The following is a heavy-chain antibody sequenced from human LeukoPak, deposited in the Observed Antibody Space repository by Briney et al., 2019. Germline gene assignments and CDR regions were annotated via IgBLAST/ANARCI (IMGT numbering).Heavy chain of an antibody. CDR1: GFTFSSYW. D-gene: IGHD3-22*01. Sequence: PGGSLRPSCAASGFTFSSYWMSWVRQAPGKGLEWVANIKQDGSEKYYVDSVKGRFTISRENAKNSLYLQMNSLRAEDTAVYYCASDRDYYDSSGYLFDYWGQGTLVTVSS. CDR2: IKQDGSEK. J-gene: IGHJ4*02. CDR3: ASDRDYYDSSGYLFDY. V-gene: IGHV3-7*01.